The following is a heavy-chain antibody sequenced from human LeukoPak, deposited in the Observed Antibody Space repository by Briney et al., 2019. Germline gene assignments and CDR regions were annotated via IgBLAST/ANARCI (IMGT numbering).Heavy chain of an antibody. Sequence: GGSLRLSCAASGFTVSSNYMSWVRQGTGKGLEWVSNINRDGSVKHYMDSVKGRFTISRDNAKNSLYLRMNSLRAEDTAVYYCARDFSPYCGGDCYFDAFDMWGQGTVVTASS. V-gene: IGHV3-7*01. CDR1: GFTVSSNY. D-gene: IGHD2-21*01. CDR2: INRDGSVK. J-gene: IGHJ3*02. CDR3: ARDFSPYCGGDCYFDAFDM.